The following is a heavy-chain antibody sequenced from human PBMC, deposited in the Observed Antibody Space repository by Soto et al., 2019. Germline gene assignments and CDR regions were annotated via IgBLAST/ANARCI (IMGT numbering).Heavy chain of an antibody. J-gene: IGHJ4*02. CDR2: ISGSGGVT. CDR1: GFTFKNYD. CDR3: AKNRQFRSYYESAGHYDN. Sequence: EVELLESGGGLVKPGGSLRLSCVASGFTFKNYDMRWIRQAPGKGLEWVSGISGSGGVTYYADSVKGRFTISRDNSKNTLYLQMNSLRAEDTAIYYCAKNRQFRSYYESAGHYDNWGQGTLVTVSS. V-gene: IGHV3-23*01. D-gene: IGHD3-10*01.